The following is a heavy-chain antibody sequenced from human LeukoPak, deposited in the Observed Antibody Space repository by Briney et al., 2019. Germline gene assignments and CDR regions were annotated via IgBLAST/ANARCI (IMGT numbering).Heavy chain of an antibody. J-gene: IGHJ4*02. CDR1: GFTFSSFG. V-gene: IGHV3-7*01. CDR3: ARDPGNTAAGAFDY. Sequence: GGSLRLSCGASGFTFSSFGMYWVRQAPGKGLEWVANIKEDGSEKYYVDSVKGRFGISRDNAENSLYLQVNSLRVEDTAVYYCARDPGNTAAGAFDYWGQGTLVTVSS. D-gene: IGHD6-13*01. CDR2: IKEDGSEK.